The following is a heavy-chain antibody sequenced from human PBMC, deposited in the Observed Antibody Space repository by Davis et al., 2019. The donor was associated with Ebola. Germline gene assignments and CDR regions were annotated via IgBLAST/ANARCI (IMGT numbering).Heavy chain of an antibody. J-gene: IGHJ4*02. CDR1: FFNFSNYA. CDR3: AKDNGMSVTCVDF. V-gene: IGHV3-23*01. CDR2: ISASGRTV. D-gene: IGHD5/OR15-5a*01. Sequence: GGSLRLSCAASFFNFSNYAMSWVRQAPGKGLEWVSTISASGRTVEYAASMKGRFTISRDNSKNTLYLEMDSLRADDTAVYYCAKDNGMSVTCVDFWGQGTLVTVSS.